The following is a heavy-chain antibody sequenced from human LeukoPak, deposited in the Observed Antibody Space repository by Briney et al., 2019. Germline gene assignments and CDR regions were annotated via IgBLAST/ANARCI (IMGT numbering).Heavy chain of an antibody. D-gene: IGHD6-13*01. CDR3: ARAKYSSSCFDY. CDR2: INPNGGGT. CDR1: GYTFTGYY. J-gene: IGHJ4*02. Sequence: ASVKVSCKASGYTFTGYYMHWVRQAPGQGLEWMGWINPNGGGTNYAQKFQGRVTMTRDTSISTAYMELSRLRSDDTAVYYCARAKYSSSCFDYWGQGTLVTVSS. V-gene: IGHV1-2*02.